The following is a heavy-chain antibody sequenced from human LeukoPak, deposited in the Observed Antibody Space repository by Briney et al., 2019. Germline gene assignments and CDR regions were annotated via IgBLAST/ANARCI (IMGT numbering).Heavy chain of an antibody. V-gene: IGHV3-30*02. CDR1: GSTFSSYG. J-gene: IGHJ4*02. CDR3: AKRSRGGYGVIPQPPPFDY. CDR2: IRYDGSNK. D-gene: IGHD3-22*01. Sequence: PGGSLRLSCAASGSTFSSYGMHWVRQAPGKGREWVAFIRYDGSNKYYADSVKGRFTISRDNSKNTLYLQMNSLRAEATSEYYCAKRSRGGYGVIPQPPPFDYSGQGTLVTVSS.